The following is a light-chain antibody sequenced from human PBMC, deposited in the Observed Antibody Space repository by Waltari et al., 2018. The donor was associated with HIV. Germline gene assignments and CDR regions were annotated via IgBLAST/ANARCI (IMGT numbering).Light chain of an antibody. Sequence: EIVSTQSPATLSLSPGERATLSCRASQSVSSYLAWYQQKPGQAPRLLIYDASNRATGIPARFSGSGSGTDFTLIISSLEPEDFAVYYCQQRSNWRGFTFGPGTKVDIK. V-gene: IGKV3-11*01. CDR3: QQRSNWRGFT. J-gene: IGKJ3*01. CDR2: DAS. CDR1: QSVSSY.